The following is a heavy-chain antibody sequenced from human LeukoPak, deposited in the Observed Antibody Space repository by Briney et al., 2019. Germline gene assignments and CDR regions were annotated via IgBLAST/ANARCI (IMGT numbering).Heavy chain of an antibody. D-gene: IGHD6-13*01. J-gene: IGHJ4*02. CDR1: GGSISSSRSY. V-gene: IGHV4-39*01. Sequence: SETLSLTCTVSGGSISSSRSYWGWIRQPPGKGLEWIGSISYTGSTYYNPSLESRVTISVDTSKNQFSLKLSSVTAADTAVYYCARVAADGAGNYWGQGTLVTVPS. CDR3: ARVAADGAGNY. CDR2: ISYTGST.